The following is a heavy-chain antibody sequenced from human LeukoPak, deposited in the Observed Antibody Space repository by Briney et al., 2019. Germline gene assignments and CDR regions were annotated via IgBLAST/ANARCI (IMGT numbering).Heavy chain of an antibody. CDR1: GGSISNYY. J-gene: IGHJ4*02. D-gene: IGHD2-21*02. V-gene: IGHV4-59*01. Sequence: SETLSLTCTVSGGSISNYYWSWIRQPPGKGLEWIGYIYYSGSTNYNPSLKSRVTISVDTSKNQFSLKLSSVTAADTAVYYCARGGFGGDWNYFDYWGQGTLVTVSS. CDR3: ARGGFGGDWNYFDY. CDR2: IYYSGST.